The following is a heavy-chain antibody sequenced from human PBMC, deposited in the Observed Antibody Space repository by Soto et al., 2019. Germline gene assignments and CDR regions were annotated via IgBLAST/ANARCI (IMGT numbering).Heavy chain of an antibody. CDR2: VWDDGRSE. J-gene: IGHJ6*02. CDR1: AFSFRDYG. CDR3: ARLAYYESGGDVYYYGLDV. V-gene: IGHV3-33*01. Sequence: LRLSCAAPAFSFRDYGMHWVRQARGRRLEWVALVWDDGRSENYEDSVKGQFSESRDNTRNTVYQQMNSLRAEDTGVYYCARLAYYESGGDVYYYGLDVWGQGTMVTVSS. D-gene: IGHD2-21*01.